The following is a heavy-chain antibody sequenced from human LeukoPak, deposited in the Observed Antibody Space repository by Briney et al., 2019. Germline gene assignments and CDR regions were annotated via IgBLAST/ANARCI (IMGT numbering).Heavy chain of an antibody. Sequence: GGSLRLSCAASGFTVSSNYMSWVRQAPGKGLEWVSVIYSGGSTYYADSVKGRFTISRDNSKNTLYLQMNSLRAEDTAVYYCARSGDYAPLDYWGQGTLVTVSS. V-gene: IGHV3-66*01. CDR3: ARSGDYAPLDY. CDR2: IYSGGST. CDR1: GFTVSSNY. J-gene: IGHJ4*02. D-gene: IGHD4-17*01.